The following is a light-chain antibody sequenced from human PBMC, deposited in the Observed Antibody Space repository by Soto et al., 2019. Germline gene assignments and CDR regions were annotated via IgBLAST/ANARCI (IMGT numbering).Light chain of an antibody. Sequence: ESMLMQSPGTLSLSPGERATLSCRASQTVSSSFLAWYQQKPGQAPRLFIYGASSRATGIPDRFSGSGSGTDFTLTIGRLEPEDFAVYYCQQYGTLPITFGQGTLLEIK. CDR2: GAS. CDR3: QQYGTLPIT. J-gene: IGKJ5*01. CDR1: QTVSSSF. V-gene: IGKV3-20*01.